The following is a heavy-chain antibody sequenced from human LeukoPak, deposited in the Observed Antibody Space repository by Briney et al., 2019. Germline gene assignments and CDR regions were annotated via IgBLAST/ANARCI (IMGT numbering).Heavy chain of an antibody. V-gene: IGHV1-18*01. CDR3: ASQLEEDNWFDP. Sequence: ASVKVSCKASGYTFTSYGISWVQQAPGQGLEWMGWISAYNGNTNYAQKLQGRVTMTTDTSTSTAYMELRSLRSDDTAVYYCASQLEEDNWFDPWGQGTLVTVSS. D-gene: IGHD1-1*01. CDR2: ISAYNGNT. CDR1: GYTFTSYG. J-gene: IGHJ5*02.